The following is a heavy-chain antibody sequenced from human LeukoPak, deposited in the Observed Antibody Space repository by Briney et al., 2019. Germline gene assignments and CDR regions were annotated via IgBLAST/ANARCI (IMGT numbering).Heavy chain of an antibody. CDR2: INHSGST. CDR3: AREGEGYGGWFDP. D-gene: IGHD5-18*01. V-gene: IGHV4-34*01. Sequence: PSETLSLTCAVYGGSFSGYYWSWIRQPPGKGLEWIGEINHSGSTNYNPCLKSRVTISVDTSKNQFSLKLSSVTAADTAVYYCAREGEGYGGWFDPWGQGTLVTVSS. J-gene: IGHJ5*02. CDR1: GGSFSGYY.